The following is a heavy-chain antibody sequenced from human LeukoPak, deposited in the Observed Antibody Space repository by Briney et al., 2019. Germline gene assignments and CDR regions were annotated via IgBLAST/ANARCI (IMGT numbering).Heavy chain of an antibody. V-gene: IGHV1-18*01. Sequence: ASVKVSCKASGYTFTSYGISWVRQVPGQRLEWMGWISAYNGNTNYAQKLQGRVTMTTDTSTSTAYMELRSLRSDDTAVYYCARSIVIAAAGTHNWFDPWGQGTLVTVSS. J-gene: IGHJ5*02. CDR3: ARSIVIAAAGTHNWFDP. CDR2: ISAYNGNT. D-gene: IGHD6-13*01. CDR1: GYTFTSYG.